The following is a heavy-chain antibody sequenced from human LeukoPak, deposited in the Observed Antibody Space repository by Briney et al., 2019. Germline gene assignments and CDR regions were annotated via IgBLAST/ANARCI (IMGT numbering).Heavy chain of an antibody. CDR3: AKDALSSGWYSLDY. D-gene: IGHD6-19*01. J-gene: IGHJ4*02. V-gene: IGHV3-21*04. CDR2: ISSSSSYI. Sequence: GGSLRPSCAASGFTFSSYSMNWVRQAPGKGLEWVSSISSSSSYIYYADSVKGRFTISRDNAKNSLYLQMNSLRAEDTALYYCAKDALSSGWYSLDYWGQGTLVTVSS. CDR1: GFTFSSYS.